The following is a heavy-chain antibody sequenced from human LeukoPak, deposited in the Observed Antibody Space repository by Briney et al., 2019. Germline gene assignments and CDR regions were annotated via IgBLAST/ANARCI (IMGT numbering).Heavy chain of an antibody. V-gene: IGHV3-15*01. Sequence: GGSLRLSCAASGFSFSNAWMSWVRQAPGKGLEWVGRIKSKTDGGTTDYAAPVKGRFIISRDDSKNTLYLQMSSLKTEDTAVYYCTSIRSGNYYYWFDPWGQGTLVTVSS. J-gene: IGHJ5*02. CDR2: IKSKTDGGTT. CDR3: TSIRSGNYYYWFDP. D-gene: IGHD3-10*01. CDR1: GFSFSNAW.